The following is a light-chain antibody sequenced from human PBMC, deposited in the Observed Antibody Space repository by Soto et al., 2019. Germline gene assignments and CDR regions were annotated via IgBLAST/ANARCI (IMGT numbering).Light chain of an antibody. CDR3: QHYNSYSEA. V-gene: IGKV1-5*03. CDR1: QSISIW. J-gene: IGKJ1*01. Sequence: DIQSTQSPSTLPASVGDRVTITFRASQSISIWLAWYQQKPGKAPNLLIYKASSLESGVPSRFSGSGSGTEFTLTISSLQPDDFATYYCQHYNSYSEAFGQGTKVDI. CDR2: KAS.